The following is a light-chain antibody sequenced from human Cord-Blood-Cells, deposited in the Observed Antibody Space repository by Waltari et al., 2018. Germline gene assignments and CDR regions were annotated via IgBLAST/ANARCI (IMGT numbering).Light chain of an antibody. CDR1: QSISSY. CDR2: AAS. CDR3: QQSYSTPYT. J-gene: IGKJ2*01. V-gene: IGKV1-39*01. Sequence: DIQMTQSPSSLSASVGDRVTITCRASQSISSYLNWYQQKPGKAPKLLIYAASSLQTEVPSMFSASGSGTDFTLSISSLQPEDFATYYCQQSYSTPYTFGQGTKLEIK.